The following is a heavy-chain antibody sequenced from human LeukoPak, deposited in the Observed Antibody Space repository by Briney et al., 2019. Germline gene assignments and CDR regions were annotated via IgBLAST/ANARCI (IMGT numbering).Heavy chain of an antibody. D-gene: IGHD1-26*01. CDR2: FHYSGST. V-gene: IGHV4-59*01. CDR3: ARYIVSYPHDAFDI. Sequence: PSETLSLTCTVSGASISSDYWSWIRQPPGKGLEWIGCFHYSGSTSYNPSLKSRVTISVDTSKKQFSLKLSSVTAADTAFYYCARYIVSYPHDAFDIWGQGTMVTVSS. CDR1: GASISSDY. J-gene: IGHJ3*02.